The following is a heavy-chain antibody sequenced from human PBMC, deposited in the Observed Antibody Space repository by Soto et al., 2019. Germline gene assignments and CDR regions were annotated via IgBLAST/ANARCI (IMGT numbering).Heavy chain of an antibody. D-gene: IGHD3-22*01. CDR1: GGSISSYY. CDR3: AGESGYYDSSGYYHFFFDY. V-gene: IGHV4-4*07. J-gene: IGHJ4*02. CDR2: IYTSGST. Sequence: SETLSLTCTVSGGSISSYYWSWIRQPAGKGLEWIGRIYTSGSTNYNPSLKSRVTMSVDTSKNQFSLKLSSVTAADTAVYYCAGESGYYDSSGYYHFFFDYWGQGTLVTVSS.